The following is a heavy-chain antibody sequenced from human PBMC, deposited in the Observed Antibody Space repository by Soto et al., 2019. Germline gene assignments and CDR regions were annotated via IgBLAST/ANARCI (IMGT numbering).Heavy chain of an antibody. CDR2: FDPEDGKR. CDR3: TTAPPGYTSSWYAEKLF. J-gene: IGHJ4*02. Sequence: ASVKVSCKVSGYTLTELSMHWVRQAPGKGLEWMGGFDPEDGKRIYAQEFQGRVTMTEDASTQTAYMELSSLRSEDTAVYYCTTAPPGYTSSWYAEKLFWGQGTLVTVSS. CDR1: GYTLTELS. V-gene: IGHV1-24*01. D-gene: IGHD6-13*01.